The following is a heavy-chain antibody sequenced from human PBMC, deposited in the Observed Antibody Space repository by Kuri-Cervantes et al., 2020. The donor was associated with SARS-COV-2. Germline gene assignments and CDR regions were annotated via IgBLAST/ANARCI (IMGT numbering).Heavy chain of an antibody. Sequence: GGSLRVSCAASGFTFSSYSMNWVRQAQGKGLEWVSSISSSSSYIYYADSVKGRFTISRDNAKNSLYLQMNSLRAEDTAVYYCARVRGRNDFWSGYRERWGDAFDIRGQGTMVTVSS. CDR1: GFTFSSYS. V-gene: IGHV3-21*01. D-gene: IGHD3-3*01. CDR2: ISSSSSYI. CDR3: ARVRGRNDFWSGYRERWGDAFDI. J-gene: IGHJ3*02.